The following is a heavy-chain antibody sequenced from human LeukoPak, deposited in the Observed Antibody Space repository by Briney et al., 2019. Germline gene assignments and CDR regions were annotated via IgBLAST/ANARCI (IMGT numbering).Heavy chain of an antibody. CDR1: GFTFSTYW. V-gene: IGHV3-74*01. CDR3: ATESYGSGIYYFDY. Sequence: GGSLRLSCAASGFTFSTYWMHWFRQAPGKGLVWVSRINGDESSISYADSVKGRFTSSRDNAKNTLFLQMSSLRAEDTAVYYCATESYGSGIYYFDYWGQGTLVTVSS. D-gene: IGHD3-10*01. CDR2: INGDESSI. J-gene: IGHJ4*02.